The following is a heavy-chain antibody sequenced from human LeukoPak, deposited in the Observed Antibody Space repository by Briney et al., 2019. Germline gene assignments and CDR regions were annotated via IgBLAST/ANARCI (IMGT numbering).Heavy chain of an antibody. CDR3: ARGVGHRITIFGVVRTRSDY. CDR2: INHSGST. Sequence: SETLSLTCAVYGGSFNGYYWSWIRQPPGKGLEWIGEINHSGSTNYNPSLKSRVTISVDTSKNQFSLKLSSVTAADTAVYYCARGVGHRITIFGVVRTRSDYWGQGTLVTVSS. CDR1: GGSFNGYY. J-gene: IGHJ4*02. V-gene: IGHV4-34*01. D-gene: IGHD3-3*01.